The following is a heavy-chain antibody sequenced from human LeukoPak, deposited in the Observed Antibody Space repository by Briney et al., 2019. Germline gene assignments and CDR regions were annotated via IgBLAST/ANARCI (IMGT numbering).Heavy chain of an antibody. J-gene: IGHJ4*02. CDR1: GFTFSSYG. D-gene: IGHD3-10*01. Sequence: GSLRLPWAASGFTFSSYGMHWGRQAPGKGLELVAFIRYDGSNKYYADSVKGRFTISRDNSKNTLYLQMNSLRAEDTAVYYCAKNGVSTMVRGVIDYWGQGTLVTVSS. CDR3: AKNGVSTMVRGVIDY. CDR2: IRYDGSNK. V-gene: IGHV3-30*02.